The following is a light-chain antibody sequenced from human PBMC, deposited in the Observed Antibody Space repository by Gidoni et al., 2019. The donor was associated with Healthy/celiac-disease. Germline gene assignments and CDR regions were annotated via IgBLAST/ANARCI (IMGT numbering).Light chain of an antibody. Sequence: QSALTQPAAVAGSPGQSITIPCTGTSSDVGGYNYVSWYQQHPGKAPKLMIYDVSNRPSRVSNRFSGSKSGNTASLTISGLQAEDEADYYCSSYTSSSSLYVFGTGTKVTVL. CDR2: DVS. V-gene: IGLV2-14*03. CDR3: SSYTSSSSLYV. CDR1: SSDVGGYNY. J-gene: IGLJ1*01.